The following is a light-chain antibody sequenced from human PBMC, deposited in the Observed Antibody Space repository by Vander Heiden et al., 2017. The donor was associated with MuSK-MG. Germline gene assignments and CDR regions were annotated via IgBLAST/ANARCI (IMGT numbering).Light chain of an antibody. CDR2: GKN. CDR1: SSNIGAGYD. V-gene: IGLV1-40*01. Sequence: QSVLTQPPSVSGAPWQRVTIPCSGSSSNIGAGYDVHWYQQLPGTAPKLLIYGKNNRPSRVPDRFSGSKSGTSASLAITGLQAEDEADYYCQSYDSSLSSFVFGTGTKVTVL. J-gene: IGLJ1*01. CDR3: QSYDSSLSSFV.